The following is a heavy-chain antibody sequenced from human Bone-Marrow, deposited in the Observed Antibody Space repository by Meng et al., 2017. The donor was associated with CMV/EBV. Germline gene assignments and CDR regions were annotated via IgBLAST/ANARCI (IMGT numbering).Heavy chain of an antibody. D-gene: IGHD2-8*01. Sequence: GGSLRLSCAASGFTFSSYSMNWVRQAPGKGLEWVSSISGSSSYIYYADSVKGRFTISRDDANNTLFLQINSLTSEDKAVYYCARYENQNGIPFYYFDHWGQGAPVTVSS. V-gene: IGHV3-21*04. CDR1: GFTFSSYS. CDR2: ISGSSSYI. CDR3: ARYENQNGIPFYYFDH. J-gene: IGHJ4*02.